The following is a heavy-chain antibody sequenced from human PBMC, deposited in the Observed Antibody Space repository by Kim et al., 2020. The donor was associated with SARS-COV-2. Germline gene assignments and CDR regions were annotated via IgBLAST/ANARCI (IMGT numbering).Heavy chain of an antibody. J-gene: IGHJ6*03. Sequence: SETLSLTCAVSGGSISSGGYSGSWIRQPPGRGLGWIGYIYHSGGTYYNPSLKSRVTISVDRSKNQFSLKLSSVSAADTAVYYCARVVWGSNYMDVWGKGTTVTVSS. CDR3: ARVVWGSNYMDV. D-gene: IGHD7-27*01. CDR1: GGSISSGGYS. CDR2: IYHSGGT. V-gene: IGHV4-30-2*01.